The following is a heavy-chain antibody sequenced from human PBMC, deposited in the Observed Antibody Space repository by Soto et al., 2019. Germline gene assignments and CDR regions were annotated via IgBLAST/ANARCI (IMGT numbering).Heavy chain of an antibody. Sequence: GASVKVSCKASGYTFTSYAMHWVRQAPGQRLEWMGWINAGNGNTKYSQKFQGRVTITRDTSASTAYMELSSLRSEDTAVYYCARYQIWVKLCSGGSCYRPFDYWGQGTLVTVSS. CDR1: GYTFTSYA. D-gene: IGHD2-15*01. CDR3: ARYQIWVKLCSGGSCYRPFDY. V-gene: IGHV1-3*01. CDR2: INAGNGNT. J-gene: IGHJ4*02.